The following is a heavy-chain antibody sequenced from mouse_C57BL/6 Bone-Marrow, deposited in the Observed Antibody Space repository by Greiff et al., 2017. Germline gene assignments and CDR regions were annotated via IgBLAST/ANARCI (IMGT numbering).Heavy chain of an antibody. CDR1: GYTFTSYW. V-gene: IGHV1-50*01. J-gene: IGHJ4*01. D-gene: IGHD2-12*01. Sequence: QVQLQQSGAELVKPGASVKLSCKASGYTFTSYWMQWVKQRPGQGLEWIGEIDPSDSYTNYNQKFKGKATLTVDTSSSTAYMQLSSLTSEDSAVSDYASGACYSHAMDYWGQGTSVTVSS. CDR3: ASGACYSHAMDY. CDR2: IDPSDSYT.